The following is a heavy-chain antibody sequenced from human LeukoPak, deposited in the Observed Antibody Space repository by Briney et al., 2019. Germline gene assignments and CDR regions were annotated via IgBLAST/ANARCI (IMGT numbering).Heavy chain of an antibody. Sequence: PGGSLRLSCAASGFTFAGYAMSWVRQAPGKGLEWVSTISGSGGRTYYADSVKGRFTISRDNSKNTLYLQMNSLRAEDTAVYYCAKGNYYDSKQNWFDPWGQGTLVTVSS. CDR3: AKGNYYDSKQNWFDP. J-gene: IGHJ5*02. CDR1: GFTFAGYA. CDR2: ISGSGGRT. V-gene: IGHV3-23*01. D-gene: IGHD3-22*01.